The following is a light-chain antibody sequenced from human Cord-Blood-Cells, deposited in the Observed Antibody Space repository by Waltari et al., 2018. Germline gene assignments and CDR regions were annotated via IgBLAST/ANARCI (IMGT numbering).Light chain of an antibody. CDR3: CSYAGSSTYV. J-gene: IGLJ1*01. CDR2: EGS. CDR1: SSDVGSYNL. V-gene: IGLV2-23*01. Sequence: QSALTQPASVSGSPGQSITISCTGTSSDVGSYNLVFWSQQPPAKAPKLRLYEGSKRPSGVSNRFSGSKSGNTASLTISGLQAEDEADYYCCSYAGSSTYVFGTGTKVTVL.